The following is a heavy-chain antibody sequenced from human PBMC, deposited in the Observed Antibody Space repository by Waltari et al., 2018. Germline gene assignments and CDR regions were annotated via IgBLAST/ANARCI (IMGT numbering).Heavy chain of an antibody. V-gene: IGHV3-53*04. CDR2: ICPAVGT. CDR1: GLTVSSNY. Sequence: EVQLVESGGGLVQPGGSLRLSCAASGLTVSSNYMNWVRQDPGKGLEWFSVICPAVGTFYADSVKGRFTISRHNFGNTLYLQMDSLRAEDTAVYYCARGDSIEDWGQGTLVTVSS. CDR3: ARGDSIED. D-gene: IGHD2-21*01. J-gene: IGHJ4*02.